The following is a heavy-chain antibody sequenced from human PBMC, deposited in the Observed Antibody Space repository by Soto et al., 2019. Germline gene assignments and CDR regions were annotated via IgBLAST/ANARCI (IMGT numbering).Heavy chain of an antibody. V-gene: IGHV4-30-4*01. CDR2: VYYSGTT. Sequence: PSETLSLTCTVSGCSIRNGDYYWGWIRQPPGKGLEWIGYVYYSGTTYSHPSLNSRVYISVDTSENQFSLRLTSVTAADTAVYYCVTVNLVGAAYYFDYWGPGTLVTVS. CDR1: GCSIRNGDYY. D-gene: IGHD1-26*01. CDR3: VTVNLVGAAYYFDY. J-gene: IGHJ4*02.